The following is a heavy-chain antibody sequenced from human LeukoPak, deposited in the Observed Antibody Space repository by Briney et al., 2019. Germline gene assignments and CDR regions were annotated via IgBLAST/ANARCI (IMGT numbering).Heavy chain of an antibody. CDR2: IYWDDDK. D-gene: IGHD6-6*01. CDR3: VQGGIAARGGGWGYYFDY. J-gene: IGHJ4*02. V-gene: IGHV2-5*02. Sequence: SGPTLVNPTQTLTLTCTFSGFSLSTSGVGVGWIRQPPGKALEWLALIYWDDDKRYSPSLKSRLTITKDTSKNQVVLTMTNMDPVDTATYYCVQGGIAARGGGWGYYFDYWGQGTLVTVSS. CDR1: GFSLSTSGVG.